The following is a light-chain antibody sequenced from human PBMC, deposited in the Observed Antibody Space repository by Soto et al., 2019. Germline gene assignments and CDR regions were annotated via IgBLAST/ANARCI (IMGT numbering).Light chain of an antibody. CDR1: SSNIGSNY. J-gene: IGLJ3*02. CDR2: GNN. CDR3: AAWDDSLNAWV. Sequence: QAVVTQPPSASGTPGQRVTISCSGSSSNIGSNYAYWYQQLPGTAPKLLIYGNNQRPSGVPDRFSGSKSGTSASLAISGLRSEDEADYYCAAWDDSLNAWVFGGGTKLTVL. V-gene: IGLV1-47*02.